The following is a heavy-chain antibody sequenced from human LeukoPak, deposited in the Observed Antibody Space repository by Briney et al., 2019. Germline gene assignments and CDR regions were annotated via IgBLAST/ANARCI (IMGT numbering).Heavy chain of an antibody. Sequence: MPSETLSLTCAVYGGSFSGYYWSWTRQPPGKGLEWIGEINHSGSTNYNPSLKSRVTMSVDTSKNQFSLKLSSVTAADTAVYYCARDRSYDSRIVGFWGQGTLVTVSS. D-gene: IGHD3-22*01. V-gene: IGHV4-34*01. CDR3: ARDRSYDSRIVGF. CDR2: INHSGST. CDR1: GGSFSGYY. J-gene: IGHJ4*02.